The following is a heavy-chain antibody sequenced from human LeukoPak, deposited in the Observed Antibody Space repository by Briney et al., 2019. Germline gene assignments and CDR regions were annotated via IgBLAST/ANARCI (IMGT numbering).Heavy chain of an antibody. D-gene: IGHD6-19*01. J-gene: IGHJ4*02. Sequence: GRSLRLSCAASGFTFSSYGMHWVRQAPGKRLEWVALISYDGSNKYYADSVKGRFTISRDNSKNTLYLQMNSLRTEDTAVYYCATGYSSGWYYFDYWGQGTLVTVSS. V-gene: IGHV3-30*03. CDR2: ISYDGSNK. CDR1: GFTFSSYG. CDR3: ATGYSSGWYYFDY.